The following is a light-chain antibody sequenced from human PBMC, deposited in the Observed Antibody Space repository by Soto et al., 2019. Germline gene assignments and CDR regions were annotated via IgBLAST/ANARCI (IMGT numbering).Light chain of an antibody. Sequence: IGLTQSPAILSMSPGERATLSCRASQSVSSYFAWYQQKPGQAPRLLIYDASNRATGVPARFSGSGSGTDFTLTIISLEPEDFAVYYCQQRRYWPVTFGQGTKVDIK. CDR1: QSVSSY. CDR3: QQRRYWPVT. CDR2: DAS. J-gene: IGKJ1*01. V-gene: IGKV3-11*01.